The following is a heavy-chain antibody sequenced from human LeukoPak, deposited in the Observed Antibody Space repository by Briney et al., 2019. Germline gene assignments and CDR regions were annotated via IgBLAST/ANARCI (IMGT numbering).Heavy chain of an antibody. J-gene: IGHJ4*02. CDR3: ARGRWTAHTVGYYLDY. CDR1: GYTFTNYA. V-gene: IGHV1-3*03. D-gene: IGHD2-21*02. Sequence: ASVKVSCKASGYTFTNYAINWVRQAPGQRLEWMGWINAGNGNTKYSQEFQGRVTITRDTSANTAYMELSSLRSEDLAVYYCARGRWTAHTVGYYLDYWGQGALVTVSS. CDR2: INAGNGNT.